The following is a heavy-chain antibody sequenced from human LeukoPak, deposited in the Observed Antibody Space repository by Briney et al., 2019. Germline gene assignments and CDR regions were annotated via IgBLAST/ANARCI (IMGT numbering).Heavy chain of an antibody. CDR2: IKSKTDGGTT. Sequence: PGGSLRLSCAASGFTFSNAWMSWVRQAPGKGLEWVGRIKSKTDGGTTDYAAPVKGRFTISRDDSKNTLYLQMNSLKTEVTAVYYCTTGLVVVAATPFDYWGQGTLVTVSS. J-gene: IGHJ4*02. V-gene: IGHV3-15*01. CDR3: TTGLVVVAATPFDY. CDR1: GFTFSNAW. D-gene: IGHD2-15*01.